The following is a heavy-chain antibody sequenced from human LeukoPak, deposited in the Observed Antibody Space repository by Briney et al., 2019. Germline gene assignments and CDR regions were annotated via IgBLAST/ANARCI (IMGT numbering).Heavy chain of an antibody. CDR3: ARARPRIYRHNWFDP. D-gene: IGHD5-12*01. Sequence: SVKVSCKASGGTFSSYAISWVRQAPGQGLEWMGGIIPIFGTANYAQKFQGRVTITTDESTSTAYMELSSLRSEDTAVYYCARARPRIYRHNWFDPWGQGTLVTVSS. CDR2: IIPIFGTA. J-gene: IGHJ5*02. CDR1: GGTFSSYA. V-gene: IGHV1-69*05.